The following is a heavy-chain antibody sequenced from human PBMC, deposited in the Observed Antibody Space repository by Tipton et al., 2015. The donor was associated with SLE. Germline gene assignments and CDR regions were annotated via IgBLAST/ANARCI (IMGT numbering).Heavy chain of an antibody. CDR1: GGSISSYY. V-gene: IGHV4-59*01. CDR3: ARGDWYFDL. Sequence: TLSLTCTVSGGSISSYYWSWIRQPPGKGLEWIGYIYYSGSTNYNPSLKSRVTMSVDTSKNQFSLKLSSVTAADTAVYYCARGDWYFDLWGRGTLVTVSS. CDR2: IYYSGST. J-gene: IGHJ2*01.